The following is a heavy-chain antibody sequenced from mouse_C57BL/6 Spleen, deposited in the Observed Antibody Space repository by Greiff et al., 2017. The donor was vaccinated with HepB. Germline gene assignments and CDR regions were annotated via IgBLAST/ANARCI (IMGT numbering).Heavy chain of an antibody. CDR3: ARGWLLRGWYFDV. D-gene: IGHD2-3*01. CDR1: GYTFTSYW. J-gene: IGHJ1*03. Sequence: VQLQQSGAELAKPGASVKLSCKASGYTFTSYWMHWVKQRPGQGLEWIGYINPSSGYTKYNQKFKDKATLTADKSSSTAYMQLSSLTSEDSAVYYCARGWLLRGWYFDVWGTGTTVTVSS. V-gene: IGHV1-7*01. CDR2: INPSSGYT.